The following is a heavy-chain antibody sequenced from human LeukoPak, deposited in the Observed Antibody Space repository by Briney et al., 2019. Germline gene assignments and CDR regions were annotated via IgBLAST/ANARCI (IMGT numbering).Heavy chain of an antibody. CDR2: ISYDGSNK. J-gene: IGHJ6*02. D-gene: IGHD7-27*01. Sequence: GGSLRLSCAASGFTFSSYGMHWVRQAPGKGLEWVAVISYDGSNKYYADSVKGRFTISRDNSKNTLYLQMNSLRAEDTAVYYCAKVPGEISLDVWGQGTTVTVSS. CDR3: AKVPGEISLDV. CDR1: GFTFSSYG. V-gene: IGHV3-30*18.